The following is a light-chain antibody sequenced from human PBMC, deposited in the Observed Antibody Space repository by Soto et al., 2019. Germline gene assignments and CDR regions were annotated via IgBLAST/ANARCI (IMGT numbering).Light chain of an antibody. CDR2: WAS. CDR3: QQYYASPFT. V-gene: IGKV4-1*01. Sequence: DIVMTQSPDSLAVSLGGRATINCKSSQNVLYSSNNKNYLAWYKQKPLQPPKLLIYWASTRESGVPYRFSGSGYGTDFTLTISSLQAEDVAVYYCQQYYASPFTFGPGTKVEIK. CDR1: QNVLYSSNNKNY. J-gene: IGKJ3*01.